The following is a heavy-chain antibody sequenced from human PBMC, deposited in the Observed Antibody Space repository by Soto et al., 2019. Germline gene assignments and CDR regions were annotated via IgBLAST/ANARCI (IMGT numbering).Heavy chain of an antibody. CDR3: ATRAGLLEGFVH. Sequence: EVQLVQSGAEVKKPGESLRISCKGSGYSFTSYLISWVRQMPGKGLEWMGRIDPSDSYTNYSPSFQGHVTISADKSINTAYLQWSSLKASDTAMYYCATRAGLLEGFVHWGQGTLVTVSS. D-gene: IGHD5-18*01. CDR2: IDPSDSYT. CDR1: GYSFTSYL. V-gene: IGHV5-10-1*01. J-gene: IGHJ4*02.